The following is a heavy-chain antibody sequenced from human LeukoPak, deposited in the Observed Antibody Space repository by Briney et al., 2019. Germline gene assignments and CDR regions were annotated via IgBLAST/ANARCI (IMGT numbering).Heavy chain of an antibody. D-gene: IGHD5-12*01. CDR2: ISYDGSNK. CDR3: ARGIVASYYYYYMDV. CDR1: GFTFSSYA. J-gene: IGHJ6*03. Sequence: GRSLRLSCAASGFTFSSYAIHWVRQAPGKGLEWVAVISYDGSNKYYADSVKGRFTFSRDNSKNTLYLQMNSLRSEDTAVYYCARGIVASYYYYYMDVWGKGTTVTISS. V-gene: IGHV3-30*04.